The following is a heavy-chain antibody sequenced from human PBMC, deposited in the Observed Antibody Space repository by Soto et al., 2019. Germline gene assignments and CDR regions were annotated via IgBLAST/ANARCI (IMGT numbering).Heavy chain of an antibody. Sequence: PGGSLRLSCAASGFTFSSYGMHWVRQAPGKGLEWVAVISYDGSNKYYADSVKGRFTISRDNSKNTLYLQMNSLRAEDTAVYYCAKETDDILTGSDYWGQGTLVTVSS. CDR2: ISYDGSNK. CDR3: AKETDDILTGSDY. D-gene: IGHD3-9*01. V-gene: IGHV3-30*18. J-gene: IGHJ4*02. CDR1: GFTFSSYG.